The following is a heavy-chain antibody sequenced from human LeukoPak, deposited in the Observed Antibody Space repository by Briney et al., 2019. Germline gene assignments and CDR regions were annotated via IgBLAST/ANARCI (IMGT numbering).Heavy chain of an antibody. D-gene: IGHD6-19*01. J-gene: IGHJ4*02. V-gene: IGHV3-30*02. CDR2: IRYDGSNT. CDR1: GFIFSSYG. CDR3: AKGNSGWYLAFDY. Sequence: GGSLRLSCAASGFIFSSYGMHWVRQAPGKGLEWVAFIRYDGSNTYYADSVKGRFTISRDNSKNTLYLQMNSLRAEDTAVYYCAKGNSGWYLAFDYWGQGTLVTVSS.